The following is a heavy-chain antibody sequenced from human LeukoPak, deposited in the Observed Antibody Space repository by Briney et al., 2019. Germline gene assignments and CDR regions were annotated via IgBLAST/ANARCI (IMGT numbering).Heavy chain of an antibody. CDR3: ARLGYCSGGSCLNDY. CDR2: IYYSGST. J-gene: IGHJ4*02. D-gene: IGHD2-15*01. V-gene: IGHV4-61*01. Sequence: PSETLSLTCTVSGGSFSSRIYYWTWIRQPPGKGLEWIGYIYYSGSTKYNPSLKSRVTISVGTSKNQFSLKLSSVTAADTAVYYCARLGYCSGGSCLNDYWGQGTLVTVS. CDR1: GGSFSSRIYY.